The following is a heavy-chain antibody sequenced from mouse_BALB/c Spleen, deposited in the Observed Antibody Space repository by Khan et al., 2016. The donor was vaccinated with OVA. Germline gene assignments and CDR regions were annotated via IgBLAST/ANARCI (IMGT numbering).Heavy chain of an antibody. CDR1: GYTFTNYG. V-gene: IGHV9-3-1*01. D-gene: IGHD2-10*01. J-gene: IGHJ4*01. Sequence: QIQLVQSGPELKKPGETVKISCKASGYTFTNYGMNWVKQSPGKTLKWMGWINTYTGEPTYADDFKGRFAFSLETSASTAYLQITNLKNEDTATYFGAKPPYFSYTLDYWGQGTSVTVSS. CDR2: INTYTGEP. CDR3: AKPPYFSYTLDY.